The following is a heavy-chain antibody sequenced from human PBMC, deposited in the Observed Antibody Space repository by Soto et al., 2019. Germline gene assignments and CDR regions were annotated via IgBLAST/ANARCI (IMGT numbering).Heavy chain of an antibody. CDR3: AKEASVPSLGEFWYFDL. V-gene: IGHV3-23*01. CDR1: GFSFSNYG. CDR2: VSADGQTT. Sequence: VHLLESGGGLVQPGGSLRLSCAASGFSFSNYGMTWVRQAPGKGLEWVSSVSADGQTTYYAESVRGRFTISGDSSKGTLYLHMDSLRADDTAVYYCAKEASVPSLGEFWYFDLWGRGTHVTVSS. J-gene: IGHJ2*01. D-gene: IGHD3-10*01.